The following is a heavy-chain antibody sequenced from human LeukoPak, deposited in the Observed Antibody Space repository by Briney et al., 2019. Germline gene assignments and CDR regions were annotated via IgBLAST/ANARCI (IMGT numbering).Heavy chain of an antibody. CDR2: IYYSGST. CDR1: GFTFSNAW. Sequence: GSLRLSCAASGFTFSNAWMSWVRQPPGKGLEWIGSIYYSGSTYYNPSLKSRVTISVDTSKNQFSLKLSSVTAADTAVYYCARAVLRYFAPVQVFDIWGQGTMVTVSS. D-gene: IGHD3-9*01. J-gene: IGHJ3*02. V-gene: IGHV4-4*02. CDR3: ARAVLRYFAPVQVFDI.